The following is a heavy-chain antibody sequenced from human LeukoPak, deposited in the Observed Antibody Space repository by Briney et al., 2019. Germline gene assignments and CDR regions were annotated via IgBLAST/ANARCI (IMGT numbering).Heavy chain of an antibody. CDR3: ARIDTYYYDSSGYYSAFDI. CDR1: GFTFDNYG. J-gene: IGHJ3*02. Sequence: GGSLRLSCAASGFTFDNYGMSWVRQAPGKGLEWVSGINWNGGSTGYADSVKGRLTISRDNAKNSLYLQMNSLRAEDTALYYCARIDTYYYDSSGYYSAFDIWGQGTIVTVSS. CDR2: INWNGGST. D-gene: IGHD3-22*01. V-gene: IGHV3-20*04.